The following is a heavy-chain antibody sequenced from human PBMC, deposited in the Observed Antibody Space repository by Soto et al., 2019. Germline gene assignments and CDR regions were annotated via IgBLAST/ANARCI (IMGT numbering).Heavy chain of an antibody. CDR1: GFTFSSYS. D-gene: IGHD4-4*01. CDR3: ARDLGPNSNYAFDI. V-gene: IGHV3-48*02. J-gene: IGHJ3*02. CDR2: ISSSTSTI. Sequence: PGGSLRLSCAASGFTFSSYSMNWVRQAPGKGLEWVSYISSSTSTIYYADSVKGRFTISRDNAKNSLYLQMNSLRDEDTAVYYCARDLGPNSNYAFDIWGQGTMVTVSS.